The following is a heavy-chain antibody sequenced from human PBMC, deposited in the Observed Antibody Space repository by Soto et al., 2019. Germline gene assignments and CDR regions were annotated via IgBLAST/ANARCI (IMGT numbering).Heavy chain of an antibody. Sequence: SETLSLTYTVSGGSISSGGYYWSWIRQHPGKGLEWIGYIYYSGSTYYNPSLKSRVTISVDTSKNQFSLKLSSVTAADTAVYYCARTLPITMIVVAVAFDIWGQGTMVTVSS. CDR2: IYYSGST. J-gene: IGHJ3*02. CDR1: GGSISSGGYY. V-gene: IGHV4-31*02. D-gene: IGHD3-22*01. CDR3: ARTLPITMIVVAVAFDI.